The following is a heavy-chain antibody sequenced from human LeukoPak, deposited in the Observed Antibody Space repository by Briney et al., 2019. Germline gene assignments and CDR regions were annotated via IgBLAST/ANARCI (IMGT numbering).Heavy chain of an antibody. CDR1: GGSISSYY. CDR2: IYYSGST. J-gene: IGHJ4*02. D-gene: IGHD2-15*01. Sequence: PSETLSLTCTVSGGSISSYYWSWIRQPPGKGLEWIGYIYYSGSTNYNPSLKSRVTISVDTSKNQFSLKLSSVTAADTAVYYCARDLLLSGGSGTWGQGTLVAVSS. V-gene: IGHV4-59*01. CDR3: ARDLLLSGGSGT.